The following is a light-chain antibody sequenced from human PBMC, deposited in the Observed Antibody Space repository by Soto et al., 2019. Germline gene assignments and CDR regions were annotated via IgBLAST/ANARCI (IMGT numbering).Light chain of an antibody. Sequence: DIVMTQSPDSLAVSLGERATINCKSSQSVLYSSNNKNYLAWYQQKPGQPPKLLIYWASTRESGVPDRFSGSGSGTDLTLTISSLQAEDVAVYYCQQYYSPFTFGPGTKVDIK. CDR3: QQYYSPFT. CDR2: WAS. J-gene: IGKJ3*01. CDR1: QSVLYSSNNKNY. V-gene: IGKV4-1*01.